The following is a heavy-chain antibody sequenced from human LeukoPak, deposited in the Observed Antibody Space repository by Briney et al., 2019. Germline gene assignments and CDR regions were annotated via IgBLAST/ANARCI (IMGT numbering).Heavy chain of an antibody. D-gene: IGHD3-10*01. CDR1: GFTLSSYA. CDR3: ARATDYYGSGRGWFDP. V-gene: IGHV3-23*01. Sequence: GGSLRLSCAASGFTLSSYAMTCVRQAPGKGLEWVSAISGSGSNTYYAHSVKGRFHISRHNSKNTLYLQMNSLRAEDTAVYYCARATDYYGSGRGWFDPWGQGTLVTVSS. CDR2: ISGSGSNT. J-gene: IGHJ5*02.